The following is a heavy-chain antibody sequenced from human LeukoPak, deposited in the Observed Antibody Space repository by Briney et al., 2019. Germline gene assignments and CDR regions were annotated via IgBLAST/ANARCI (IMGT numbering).Heavy chain of an antibody. CDR3: ARGAGTTSCFIY. Sequence: SETLPLTCSVSGGSISSNTFYWGWIRQPPGKGLEWIGSMSFSGSSSYNPSLQSRVAISIDASKNQFSLRLSSVTAADTAVYYCARGAGTTSCFIYWGQGTLVTVSS. J-gene: IGHJ4*02. V-gene: IGHV4-39*01. CDR1: GGSISSNTFY. CDR2: MSFSGSS. D-gene: IGHD2-2*01.